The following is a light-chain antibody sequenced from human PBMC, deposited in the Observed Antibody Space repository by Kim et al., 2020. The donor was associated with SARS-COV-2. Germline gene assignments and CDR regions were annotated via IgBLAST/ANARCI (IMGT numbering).Light chain of an antibody. Sequence: QSVAIACTETSSGVGAYNYVSWYQQHPGKAPKLMIYDVSKRPSGVPDRFSGSKSGNTASLTISGLQAEDEADYYCCAYAGSETYVFGSGTKVTVL. J-gene: IGLJ1*01. CDR3: CAYAGSETYV. CDR1: SSGVGAYNY. V-gene: IGLV2-11*01. CDR2: DVS.